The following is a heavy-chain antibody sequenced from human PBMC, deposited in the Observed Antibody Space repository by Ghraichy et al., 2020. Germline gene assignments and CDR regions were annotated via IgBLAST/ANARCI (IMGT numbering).Heavy chain of an antibody. J-gene: IGHJ4*02. CDR2: ISYDGSNK. V-gene: IGHV3-30-3*01. D-gene: IGHD3-10*01. Sequence: GGSLRLSCAASGFTFSSYAMHWVRQAPGKGLEWVAVISYDGSNKYYADSVKGRFTISRDNSKNTLYLQMNSLRAEDTAVYYCAREGITMVQGVMSGYYFDYWGQGTLVTVSS. CDR3: AREGITMVQGVMSGYYFDY. CDR1: GFTFSSYA.